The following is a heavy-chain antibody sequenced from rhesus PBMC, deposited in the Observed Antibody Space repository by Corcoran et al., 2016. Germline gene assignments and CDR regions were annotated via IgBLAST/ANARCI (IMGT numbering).Heavy chain of an antibody. Sequence: QLQLQESGPGLVKPSETLSVTCSVSGGSTSSNYWSLIRQPPGKGVEWIVRIYGSGSSTNYNPSLKSRVTLSVDTSKNQLSLKRSSVTAADTAVYYCARLQGYSGYKYFDYGGQGVLVTVSS. J-gene: IGHJ4*01. CDR3: ARLQGYSGYKYFDY. CDR1: GGSTSSNY. CDR2: IYGSGSST. V-gene: IGHV4-169*01. D-gene: IGHD5-42*01.